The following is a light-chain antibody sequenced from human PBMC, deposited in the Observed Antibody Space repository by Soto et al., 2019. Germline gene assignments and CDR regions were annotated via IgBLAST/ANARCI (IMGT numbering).Light chain of an antibody. Sequence: ALPMTQSPSSLSASVGDRVTITCRASQGIRNDLSWYQQKPGKAPKLLIYVASTLHSGVPSRFSGSGSGTDFTLTISSLQPEDFATYYCLQDSNFPFTFGGGTRVEIK. J-gene: IGKJ4*01. CDR3: LQDSNFPFT. CDR2: VAS. CDR1: QGIRND. V-gene: IGKV1-6*01.